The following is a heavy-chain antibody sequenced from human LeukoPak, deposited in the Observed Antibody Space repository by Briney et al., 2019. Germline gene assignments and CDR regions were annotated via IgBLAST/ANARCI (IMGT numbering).Heavy chain of an antibody. CDR1: GFTFDDYG. CDR3: ATKNRGYSYGRLYYYMDV. V-gene: IGHV3-20*04. Sequence: PGGSLRLSCAASGFTFDDYGMSWVRQAPGKGLEWVSGINWNSGSTGYADSVKGRFTISRDNAKNSLYLQMNSLRAEDTALYYCATKNRGYSYGRLYYYMDVWGKGTTVTVSS. D-gene: IGHD5-18*01. J-gene: IGHJ6*03. CDR2: INWNSGST.